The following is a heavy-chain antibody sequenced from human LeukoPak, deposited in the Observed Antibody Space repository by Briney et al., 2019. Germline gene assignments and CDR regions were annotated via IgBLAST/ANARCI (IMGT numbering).Heavy chain of an antibody. CDR3: ARGGPAAIPFDY. Sequence: SETLSLTCAVYGGSFSGYYWSWIRQPPGKGLEWIGEINHSGSTNYNPSLKSRVTISVDTSKNQFSLKLSSVTAADTAVYYCARGGPAAIPFDYWGQGTLVTVSS. CDR2: INHSGST. V-gene: IGHV4-34*01. CDR1: GGSFSGYY. J-gene: IGHJ4*02. D-gene: IGHD2-2*01.